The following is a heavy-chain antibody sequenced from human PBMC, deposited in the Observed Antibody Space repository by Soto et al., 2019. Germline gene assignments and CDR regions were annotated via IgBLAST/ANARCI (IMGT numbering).Heavy chain of an antibody. Sequence: GGSLRLSCAASGFTFSSYSMNWVRQAPGKGLEWVSSISSSSSYIYYADSVKGRFTISRDNAKNSLYLQMNSLRAEDTAVYYCARDLSLIRGYDPRGGNYYYYGMDVWGQGTTVTVSS. V-gene: IGHV3-21*01. D-gene: IGHD5-12*01. CDR3: ARDLSLIRGYDPRGGNYYYYGMDV. J-gene: IGHJ6*02. CDR1: GFTFSSYS. CDR2: ISSSSSYI.